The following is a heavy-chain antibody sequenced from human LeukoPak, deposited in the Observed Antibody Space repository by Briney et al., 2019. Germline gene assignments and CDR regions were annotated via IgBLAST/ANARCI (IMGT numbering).Heavy chain of an antibody. CDR3: ATPSGQQQNRMGFSDY. D-gene: IGHD6-13*01. V-gene: IGHV3-23*01. J-gene: IGHJ4*02. CDR2: ISGSGGST. Sequence: GGSLRLSCAASGFTFSSYAMSWVRQAPGKGLEWVSAISGSGGSTYYADSVKGRFTISRDNSKNTLYLQMYSLRAEDTAVYYCATPSGQQQNRMGFSDYWGQGTLVTVSS. CDR1: GFTFSSYA.